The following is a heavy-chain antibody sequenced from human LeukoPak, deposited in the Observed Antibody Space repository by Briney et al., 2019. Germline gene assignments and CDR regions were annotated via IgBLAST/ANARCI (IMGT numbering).Heavy chain of an antibody. CDR1: GYSFTGYW. CDR2: IYPGDSDT. D-gene: IGHD6-19*01. V-gene: IGHV5-51*01. J-gene: IGHJ3*02. CDR3: ARQKAVAASNAFDI. Sequence: GESLKISCKGSGYSFTGYWIGWVRQMPGKGLEWMGIIYPGDSDTRYSPSFQGQVTISADKSISTAYLQWSSLKASDTAMYYCARQKAVAASNAFDIRGQGTMVTVSS.